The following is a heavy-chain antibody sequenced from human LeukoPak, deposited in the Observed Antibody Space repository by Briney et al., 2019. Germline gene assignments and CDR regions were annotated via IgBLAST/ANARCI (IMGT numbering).Heavy chain of an antibody. CDR3: ARYSSSGYCSSTSCYGYYYYYMDV. CDR2: ISHTGTTI. CDR1: GFTFSDHY. D-gene: IGHD2-2*01. Sequence: PGGSLRLSCAASGFTFSDHYMTWIRQGPGKGLEWVSYISHTGTTIYYADSVKGRFTLSRDNARNSLYLQMNSLRAEDTAVYYCARYSSSGYCSSTSCYGYYYYYMDVWGKGTTVTISS. V-gene: IGHV3-11*04. J-gene: IGHJ6*03.